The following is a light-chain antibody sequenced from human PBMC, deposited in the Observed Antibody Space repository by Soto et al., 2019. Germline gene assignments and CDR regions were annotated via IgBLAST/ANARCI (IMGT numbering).Light chain of an antibody. CDR1: SSNIGSNT. Sequence: QAVVTQPPSASGTPGQRGTISCSGSSSNIGSNTVNWYQQLPGTAPKLLIYNNNQRPSGVPDRFSGSKSGTSASLAISGLQSEDEADYYCAAWDDSLNGLVFGTGTKLTVL. J-gene: IGLJ1*01. CDR2: NNN. V-gene: IGLV1-44*01. CDR3: AAWDDSLNGLV.